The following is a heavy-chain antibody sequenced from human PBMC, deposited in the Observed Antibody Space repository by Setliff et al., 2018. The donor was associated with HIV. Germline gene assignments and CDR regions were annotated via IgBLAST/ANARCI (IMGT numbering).Heavy chain of an antibody. V-gene: IGHV1-3*04. CDR3: ARTMTFYFDSGFSSGPADY. Sequence: EASVKVSCKASGYTFTTYAMMWVRQAPGQSPEWMGWINTGNGNTKYSQKFQGRVTISRDTSANTAYVELYSLTSEDTAVYFCARTMTFYFDSGFSSGPADYWGLGTLVTVSS. CDR2: INTGNGNT. D-gene: IGHD3-9*01. J-gene: IGHJ4*02. CDR1: GYTFTTYA.